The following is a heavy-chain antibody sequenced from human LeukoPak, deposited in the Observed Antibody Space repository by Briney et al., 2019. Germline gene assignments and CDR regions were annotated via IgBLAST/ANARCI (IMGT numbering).Heavy chain of an antibody. J-gene: IGHJ4*02. CDR2: ISAYNGNT. V-gene: IGHV1-18*01. CDR3: ARDEFGDIDY. D-gene: IGHD3-10*01. Sequence: ASLKVSCKASGYTFTSYGITWVRQATEQGLKWMGWISAYNGNTNYAQKLQGRVTMTTDTSTSTAYMELRSLRSDDTAVYYCARDEFGDIDYWGQGTLVTVSS. CDR1: GYTFTSYG.